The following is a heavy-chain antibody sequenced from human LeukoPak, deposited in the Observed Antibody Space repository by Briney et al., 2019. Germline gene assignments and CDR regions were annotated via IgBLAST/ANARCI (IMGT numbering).Heavy chain of an antibody. D-gene: IGHD3-10*01. V-gene: IGHV3-73*01. J-gene: IGHJ4*02. CDR3: IHYGSGSYSTDY. Sequence: GGSLKLSCAASGFTFSGAAMHWVRQASGKGLEWVGHIRSKANSYATAYAASVKGRFTISRDDSKNTAYLQMTDLKTEDTAVYYCIHYGSGSYSTDYWGQGTLVAVSS. CDR1: GFTFSGAA. CDR2: IRSKANSYAT.